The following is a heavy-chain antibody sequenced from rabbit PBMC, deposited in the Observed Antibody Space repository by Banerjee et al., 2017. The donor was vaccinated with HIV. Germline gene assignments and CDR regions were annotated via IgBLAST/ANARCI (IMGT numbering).Heavy chain of an antibody. Sequence: QLVESGGGLVQPEGSLTLTCKASGFTLSSDWMCWVRQAPGKGLEWIGYSDPILSSTHYANWVNGRFTISSHNAQNTLYLQLSSLTGADTATYFCARGGNLWGQGTLVTVS. CDR1: GFTLSSDW. CDR3: ARGGNL. CDR2: SDPILSST. J-gene: IGHJ4*01. V-gene: IGHV1S7*01.